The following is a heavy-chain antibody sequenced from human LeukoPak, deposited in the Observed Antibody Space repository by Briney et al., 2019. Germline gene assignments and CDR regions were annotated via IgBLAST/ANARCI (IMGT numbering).Heavy chain of an antibody. Sequence: SVKVSCKASGGTFSSYAISWVRQAPGQGLEWMGGIIPIFGTANYAQKSQGRVTITADESTSTAYMELSSLRSEDTAVYYCARGLAVAGTLDYWGQGTLVTVSS. CDR3: ARGLAVAGTLDY. D-gene: IGHD6-19*01. J-gene: IGHJ4*02. V-gene: IGHV1-69*13. CDR2: IIPIFGTA. CDR1: GGTFSSYA.